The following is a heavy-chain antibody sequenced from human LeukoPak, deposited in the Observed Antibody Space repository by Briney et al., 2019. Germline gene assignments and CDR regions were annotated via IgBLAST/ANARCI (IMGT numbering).Heavy chain of an antibody. CDR2: IYYSGST. D-gene: IGHD6-19*01. J-gene: IGHJ6*03. CDR1: GGSISSYY. V-gene: IGHV4-59*12. CDR3: ARVPGEWLAMDV. Sequence: SETLSLTCTVSGGSISSYYWSWIRQPPGKGLEWIGYIYYSGSTNYNPSLKSRVTISVDTSKNQFSLKLSSVTAADTAVYYCARVPGEWLAMDVWGKGTTVTVSS.